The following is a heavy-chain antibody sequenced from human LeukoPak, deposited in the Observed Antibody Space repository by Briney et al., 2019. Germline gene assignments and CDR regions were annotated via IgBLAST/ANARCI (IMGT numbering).Heavy chain of an antibody. V-gene: IGHV1-18*01. CDR3: SKIAYGANFFDY. Sequence: ASVKVSCKASGYTCTNYDINWVRQAPGQGLEWMGWISTYNGNTNYAQKLQGRVTMTTDTSTSTVYMELRSLRSDDTAVYYCSKIAYGANFFDYWGQGTLVTVSS. CDR1: GYTCTNYD. CDR2: ISTYNGNT. D-gene: IGHD4/OR15-4a*01. J-gene: IGHJ4*02.